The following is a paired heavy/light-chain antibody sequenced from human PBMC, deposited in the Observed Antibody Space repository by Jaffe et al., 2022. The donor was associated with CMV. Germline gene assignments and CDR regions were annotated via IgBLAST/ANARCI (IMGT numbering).Light chain of an antibody. CDR1: QGIGNY. CDR3: LQHSSYPLI. J-gene: IGKJ4*01. V-gene: IGKV1-17*03. CDR2: AVS. Sequence: DIQMTQSPSAMFASVGDRVTITCRASQGIGNYLIWFQQKPGKAPNRLIYAVSNLQGGVPSRFSGSGSGTEFTLTISSLQPEDFATYYCLQHSSYPLIFGGGTKVEIK.
Heavy chain of an antibody. CDR3: VRLCTRPSCHDGYHQYMDV. J-gene: IGHJ6*03. CDR1: GFTFTDHY. V-gene: IGHV3-72*01. Sequence: EVQLAESGGGLVQPGGSLRLSCEASGFTFTDHYMDWVRQAPGKGLEWVGRIRNEANGYTTEYAASVRGRFTISRDDSRNSLFVQMNSLQTEDTAVYYCVRLCTRPSCHDGYHQYMDVWGKGTTVTVFS. D-gene: IGHD2-2*01. CDR2: IRNEANGYTT.